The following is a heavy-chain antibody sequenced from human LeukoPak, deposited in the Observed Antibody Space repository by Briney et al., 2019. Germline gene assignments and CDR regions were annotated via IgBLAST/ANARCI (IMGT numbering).Heavy chain of an antibody. V-gene: IGHV3-11*04. CDR1: GFTFSEYY. J-gene: IGHJ4*01. CDR3: ARDGTAAGLYFDL. D-gene: IGHD6-13*01. Sequence: GGSLRLSCAASGFTFSEYYMTWIRQAPGKGLEWLSYISPGGSTIYYADSMKGRLTISRDNAKKSLYLQMSSLRAEDTAVYYCARDGTAAGLYFDLWGQGTLVIVSS. CDR2: ISPGGSTI.